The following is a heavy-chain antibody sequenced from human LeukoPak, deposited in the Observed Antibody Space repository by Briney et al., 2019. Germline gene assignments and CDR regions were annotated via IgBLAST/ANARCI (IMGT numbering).Heavy chain of an antibody. CDR3: ARVATGSYDWFDP. D-gene: IGHD3-10*01. CDR2: INSDGSTA. V-gene: IGHV3-74*01. Sequence: GGSLRLSCAAPGFTLNGYWMHWVRQAPGKGLVWVSRINSDGSTASYADSVKGRFTISRDNSKNTLYLQMNSLRAEETAVYFCARVATGSYDWFDPWGQGTLVTVSS. CDR1: GFTLNGYW. J-gene: IGHJ5*02.